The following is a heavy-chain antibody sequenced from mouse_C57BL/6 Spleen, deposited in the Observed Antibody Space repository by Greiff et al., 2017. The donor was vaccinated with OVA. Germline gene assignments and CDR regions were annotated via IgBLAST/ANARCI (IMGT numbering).Heavy chain of an antibody. CDR3: ARSGGSSFYYYAMDY. J-gene: IGHJ4*01. V-gene: IGHV1-82*01. CDR2: IYPGDGDT. D-gene: IGHD1-1*01. Sequence: VKLMESGPELVKPGASVKISCKASGYAFSSSWMNWVKQRPGKGLEWIGRIYPGDGDTNYNGKFKGKATLTADKSSSTAYMQLSSLTSEDSAVYFCARSGGSSFYYYAMDYWGQGTSVAVSS. CDR1: GYAFSSSW.